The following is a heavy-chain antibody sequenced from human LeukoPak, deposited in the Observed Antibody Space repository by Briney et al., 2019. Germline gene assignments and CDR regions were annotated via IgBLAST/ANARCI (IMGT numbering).Heavy chain of an antibody. V-gene: IGHV4-59*01. CDR2: IYYSGNT. D-gene: IGHD5-18*01. Sequence: SETLSLTCTVSGDSISYYYWSWIRQPPGKGLEWVGKIYYSGNTNYNPSLKSRVTISVDTSKNQFSLKLSSVTAADTAVYYCARVRGYSYDSSDFDYWGQGTLVTVSS. CDR3: ARVRGYSYDSSDFDY. J-gene: IGHJ4*02. CDR1: GDSISYYY.